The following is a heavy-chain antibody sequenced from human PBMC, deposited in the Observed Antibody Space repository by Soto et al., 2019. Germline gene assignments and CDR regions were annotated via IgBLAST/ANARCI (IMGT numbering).Heavy chain of an antibody. V-gene: IGHV4-34*01. CDR3: ARGPPYYDILVNGNPSYWFDP. J-gene: IGHJ5*02. D-gene: IGHD3-9*01. Sequence: SETLYLTYSVYGGFFNVYYWSWIRQPVGSMIEWIGEINHSGSTNYNPSLKSRVTILVDTSKNQFSLKLSSVTAADTAVYYCARGPPYYDILVNGNPSYWFDPWGQGTLVTVS. CDR1: GGFFNVYY. CDR2: INHSGST.